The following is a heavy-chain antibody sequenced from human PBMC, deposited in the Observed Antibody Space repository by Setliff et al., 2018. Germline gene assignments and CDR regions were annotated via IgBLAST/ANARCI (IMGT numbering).Heavy chain of an antibody. CDR3: AKSLYFYDSSGYYYDRDYFYYMDV. D-gene: IGHD3-22*01. J-gene: IGHJ6*03. CDR1: GFSFSNFA. Sequence: GGSLRLSCAAAGFSFSNFALHWVRQAPGKGLEWVSAISGSGGSTYYADSVKGRFTISRDNSENTLYLQMNSLRADDTAVYYCAKSLYFYDSSGYYYDRDYFYYMDVWGKGTTVTVSS. CDR2: ISGSGGST. V-gene: IGHV3-23*01.